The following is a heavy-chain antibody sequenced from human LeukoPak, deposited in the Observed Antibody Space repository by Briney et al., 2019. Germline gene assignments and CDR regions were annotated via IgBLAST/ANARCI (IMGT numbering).Heavy chain of an antibody. V-gene: IGHV5-51*04. Sequence: GESLKISCKGSGYSFTSYWIGWVRQMPGKGLEWIGIIYPGDSDTRYSPFFQGQVTIPADKPISTAYLQWRSLKASDTAMYYCASPRDGYNTGSFDYWGQGTMVTVSS. CDR1: GYSFTSYW. D-gene: IGHD5-24*01. J-gene: IGHJ4*02. CDR3: ASPRDGYNTGSFDY. CDR2: IYPGDSDT.